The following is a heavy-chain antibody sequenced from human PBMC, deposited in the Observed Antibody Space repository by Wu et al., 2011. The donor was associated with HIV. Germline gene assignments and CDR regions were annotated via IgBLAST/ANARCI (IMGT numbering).Heavy chain of an antibody. CDR1: GGTFGRYT. CDR3: ASHYYGGRWDFYNMDV. D-gene: IGHD3-10*01. V-gene: IGHV1-46*01. CDR2: INPSGGTT. J-gene: IGHJ6*02. Sequence: QVQLVQSGAEVKKPGSSVNVSCKASGGTFGRYTLNWVRQAPGQGLEWMGLINPSGGTTSSAQKFQGRFTLTRDTSTTTVFMELSGLRSEDTAVYYCASHYYGGRWDFYNMDVWGQGTTVTVSS.